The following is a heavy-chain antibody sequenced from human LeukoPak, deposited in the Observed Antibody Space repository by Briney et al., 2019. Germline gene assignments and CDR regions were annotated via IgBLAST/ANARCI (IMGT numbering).Heavy chain of an antibody. CDR2: ISSSSSYI. Sequence: GGSLRLSCAASGFTFSSYSMNWVRQAPGKGLEWVSSISSSSSYIYYADSVKGRFTISRDNAKNSLYLQMNSLRAEDTAVYYCTRHVQLERRNDAFDIWGQGTMVTVSS. V-gene: IGHV3-21*01. J-gene: IGHJ3*02. CDR1: GFTFSSYS. D-gene: IGHD1-1*01. CDR3: TRHVQLERRNDAFDI.